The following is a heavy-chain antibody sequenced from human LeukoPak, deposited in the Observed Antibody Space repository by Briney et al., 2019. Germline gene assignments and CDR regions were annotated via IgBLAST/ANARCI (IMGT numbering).Heavy chain of an antibody. V-gene: IGHV4-39*07. Sequence: SETLSLTCTVSGGSISSSGYYWGWIRQPPGKGLEWIGTIYYSGSTYYNPSVKSRVTISVDTSKNQFSLRLSSVTAADSAVYYCARWGTYASTSNWFDPWGQGTRVTVSS. J-gene: IGHJ5*02. CDR1: GGSISSSGYY. CDR2: IYYSGST. CDR3: ARWGTYASTSNWFDP. D-gene: IGHD2-2*01.